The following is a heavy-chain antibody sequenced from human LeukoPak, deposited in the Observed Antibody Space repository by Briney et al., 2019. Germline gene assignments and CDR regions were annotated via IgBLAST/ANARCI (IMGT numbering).Heavy chain of an antibody. D-gene: IGHD6-13*01. CDR1: GFTFSSYW. J-gene: IGHJ3*02. CDR3: ASLWYSSSWDAFDI. Sequence: GGSLRLSCAASGFTFSSYWMHWVRQAPGKGLVWVSRINSDGSSTSYADSAKGRFTISRDNAKNTLYLQMNSLRAEDTAVYYCASLWYSSSWDAFDIWGQGTMVTVSS. V-gene: IGHV3-74*01. CDR2: INSDGSST.